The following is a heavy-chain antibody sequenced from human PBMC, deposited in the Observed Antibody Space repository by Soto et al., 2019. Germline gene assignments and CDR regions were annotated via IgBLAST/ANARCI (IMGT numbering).Heavy chain of an antibody. Sequence: QVQLVESGGGVVQPGRSLRLSCAASGCTFSSYAMHWVRQAPGKGLEWVAVISYDGSNKYYADSVKGRFTISRDNSKNTLYLQMNSLRAEDTAVYYCARDLGDSSGYYSLGYWGQGTLVTVSS. CDR1: GCTFSSYA. CDR2: ISYDGSNK. D-gene: IGHD3-22*01. J-gene: IGHJ4*02. V-gene: IGHV3-30-3*01. CDR3: ARDLGDSSGYYSLGY.